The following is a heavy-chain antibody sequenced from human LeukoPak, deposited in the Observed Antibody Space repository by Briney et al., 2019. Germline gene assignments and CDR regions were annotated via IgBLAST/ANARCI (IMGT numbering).Heavy chain of an antibody. CDR3: ARAGQGYCSSASCFLSLDY. J-gene: IGHJ4*02. CDR2: IYHSGST. V-gene: IGHV4-4*01. D-gene: IGHD2-2*01. Sequence: GSLRLSYAASGFTFSNALMSWVRQAPGKGLEWIGEIYHSGSTNYNPSLKSRVTISVDKSKTQFSLKLNSVTAADTAVYSCARAGQGYCSSASCFLSLDYWGQGTLVTVSS. CDR1: GFTFSNAL.